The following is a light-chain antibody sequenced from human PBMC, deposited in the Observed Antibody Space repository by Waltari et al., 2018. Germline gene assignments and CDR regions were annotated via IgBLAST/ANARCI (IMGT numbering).Light chain of an antibody. J-gene: IGKJ3*01. CDR1: QNILYSSDQKNY. CDR2: WAS. V-gene: IGKV4-1*01. Sequence: DIVLTQSPDSLAVSLGDRATINCQSTQNILYSSDQKNYLAWYQQKAGQPPKLLIYWASTRESGVPDRFSGSGSGTDFTLTISSLQAGDVAVYYCQQYYGIPFTFGPGTKVEIK. CDR3: QQYYGIPFT.